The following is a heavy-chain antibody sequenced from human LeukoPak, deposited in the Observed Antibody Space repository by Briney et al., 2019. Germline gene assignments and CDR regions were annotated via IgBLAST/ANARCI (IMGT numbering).Heavy chain of an antibody. Sequence: SETLSLTCTVSGGSISSSSYYWGWIRQPPGKGLEWIGSIYYSGSTYYNPSLKSRVTMSVDTSKNQFSVKLSSVTAADTAVYYCARDFGYAWDYWGQGTLVTVSS. J-gene: IGHJ4*02. CDR2: IYYSGST. CDR1: GGSISSSSYY. V-gene: IGHV4-39*07. D-gene: IGHD2-2*01. CDR3: ARDFGYAWDY.